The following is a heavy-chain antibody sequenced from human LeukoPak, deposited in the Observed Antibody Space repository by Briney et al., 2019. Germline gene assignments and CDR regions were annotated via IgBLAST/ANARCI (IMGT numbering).Heavy chain of an antibody. CDR3: ARDFMVRGVKPNWFDP. V-gene: IGHV1-3*01. J-gene: IGHJ5*02. CDR2: INAGNGNT. D-gene: IGHD3-10*01. Sequence: GASVKVSCKASGYTFTSYAMHWVRQASGQRLEWMGWINAGNGNTKYSQKFQGRVTITRDTSASTAYMELSSLRSEDTAVYYCARDFMVRGVKPNWFDPWGQGTLVTVSS. CDR1: GYTFTSYA.